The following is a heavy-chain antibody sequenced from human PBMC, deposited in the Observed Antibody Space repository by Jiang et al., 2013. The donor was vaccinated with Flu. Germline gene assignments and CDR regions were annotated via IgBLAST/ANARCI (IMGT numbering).Heavy chain of an antibody. CDR3: ASQLAEYSSPGFDY. Sequence: VSCKASGYTFTSYDINWVRQATGQGLEWMGWMNPNSGNTGYAQKFQGRVTMTRNTSISTAYMELSSLRSEDTAVYYCASQLAEYSSPGFDYWGQGTLVTVSS. CDR2: MNPNSGNT. J-gene: IGHJ4*02. D-gene: IGHD6-6*01. V-gene: IGHV1-8*01. CDR1: GYTFTSYD.